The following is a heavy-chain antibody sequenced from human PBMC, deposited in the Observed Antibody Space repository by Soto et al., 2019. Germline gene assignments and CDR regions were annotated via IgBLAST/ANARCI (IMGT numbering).Heavy chain of an antibody. CDR2: ISSSSSYI. CDR3: ESAYYDILTGYYSDY. J-gene: IGHJ4*02. Sequence: FLRLSCAASGFSFSNYAMSWVRQPPGKGLEWVSSISSSSSYIYYADSVKGRFTISRDNAKNSLYLQMNSLRAEDTAVYYCESAYYDILTGYYSDYWGQGTLVTVSS. V-gene: IGHV3-21*01. CDR1: GFSFSNYA. D-gene: IGHD3-9*01.